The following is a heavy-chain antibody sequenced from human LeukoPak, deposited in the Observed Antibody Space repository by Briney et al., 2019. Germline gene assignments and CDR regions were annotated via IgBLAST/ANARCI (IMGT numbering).Heavy chain of an antibody. J-gene: IGHJ4*02. CDR1: GFTFDEHD. Sequence: GGSLRLSCAASGFTFDEHDMHWVRQVPGKGLGWVCLISKDGGNKYCADSVKGRFSISRDNSRNSLSLQMNSLRTEDTALYFCAKRSGAPNHFDHWGQGALVTVSS. CDR2: ISKDGGNK. V-gene: IGHV3-43*02. CDR3: AKRSGAPNHFDH. D-gene: IGHD1-1*01.